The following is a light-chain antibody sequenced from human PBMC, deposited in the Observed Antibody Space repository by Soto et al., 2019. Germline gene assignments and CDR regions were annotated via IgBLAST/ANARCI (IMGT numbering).Light chain of an antibody. CDR1: QGITTS. V-gene: IGKV1-39*01. J-gene: IGKJ1*01. CDR3: QQSYSSPPWT. CDR2: AAS. Sequence: DIQMTQSPSSLSASVGDGVTITCRASQGITTSLNWYQQKPGKAPKLLIYAASNLQSGVPSRFSGSGSGTDFTLTIGGLQPEDFATYYCQQSYSSPPWTFGQGTKVEVK.